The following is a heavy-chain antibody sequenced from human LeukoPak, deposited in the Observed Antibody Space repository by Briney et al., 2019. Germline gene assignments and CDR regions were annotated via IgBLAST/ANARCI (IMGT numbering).Heavy chain of an antibody. CDR2: IYPGDSDI. J-gene: IGHJ3*02. CDR3: ATGYSSGRGAFDI. Sequence: GESLKISCKGSGYRFISYWIGWVRQMPGKGLEWMGIIYPGDSDIRHSPSFQGQVTISADKSISTSFLQWSSLKASDTAMYYCATGYSSGRGAFDIWGQGTMVTVSS. V-gene: IGHV5-51*01. D-gene: IGHD6-19*01. CDR1: GYRFISYW.